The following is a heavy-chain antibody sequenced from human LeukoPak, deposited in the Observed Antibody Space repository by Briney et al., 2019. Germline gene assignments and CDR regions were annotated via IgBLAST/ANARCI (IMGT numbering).Heavy chain of an antibody. J-gene: IGHJ4*02. CDR3: ARDPLPYYYDSSGYYYDY. V-gene: IGHV3-7*01. CDR2: IKQDGSEK. CDR1: GFTFSSYW. Sequence: GGSLRLSCAASGFTFSSYWMSWVRQAPGKGLEWVANIKQDGSEKYYVDSVKGRFTISRDNAKNSLYLQMNSLRAEDTAVYYCARDPLPYYYDSSGYYYDYWGQGTLVTVSP. D-gene: IGHD3-22*01.